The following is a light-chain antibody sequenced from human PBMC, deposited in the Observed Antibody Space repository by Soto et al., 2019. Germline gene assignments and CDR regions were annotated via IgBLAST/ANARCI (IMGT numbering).Light chain of an antibody. CDR3: QQYNSYRT. V-gene: IGKV1-5*03. CDR1: QSISYW. CDR2: EAS. J-gene: IGKJ1*01. Sequence: DIQMTQSPSTLSASVGDRVTITCRASQSISYWLAWYQQKPGKAPKLLIYEASNLGSGVPSRFRGSGSGTEFTLTISSLQPDDFATYYCQQYNSYRTFGQGTKVEIK.